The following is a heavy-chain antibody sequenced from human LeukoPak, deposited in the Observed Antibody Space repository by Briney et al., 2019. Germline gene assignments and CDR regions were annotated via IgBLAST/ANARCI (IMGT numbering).Heavy chain of an antibody. D-gene: IGHD1-26*01. CDR3: ATWAFYHSLDV. V-gene: IGHV3-43*02. J-gene: IGHJ6*02. CDR2: IDKDGRKT. Sequence: PGGSLRLSCAASGFTLGAFAMHWVRQAPGKGLEWVSLIDKDGRKTYYADSVKGRFTISRDNSKNSLYLQMTSLRTEDTALYYCATWAFYHSLDVWGQGVTVTVSS. CDR1: GFTLGAFA.